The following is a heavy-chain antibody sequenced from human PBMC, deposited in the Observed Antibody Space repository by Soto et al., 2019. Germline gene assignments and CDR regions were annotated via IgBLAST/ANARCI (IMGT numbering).Heavy chain of an antibody. CDR2: ISDDGSNK. D-gene: IGHD3-3*01. CDR3: TKRRNVLRFLEWSSGMEV. CDR1: GFTFSNYG. Sequence: GGSLRLSCVASGFTFSNYGMHWVRQAPGKGLEWVAFISDDGSNKYYADSMRGRFTMSRDNSKRTLYLQMSSLRVEDTAVYYCTKRRNVLRFLEWSSGMEVWGQGATVTVSS. V-gene: IGHV3-30*18. J-gene: IGHJ6*02.